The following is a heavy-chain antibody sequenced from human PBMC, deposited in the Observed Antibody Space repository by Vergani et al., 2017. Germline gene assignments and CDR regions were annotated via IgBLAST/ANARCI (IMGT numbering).Heavy chain of an antibody. D-gene: IGHD5-24*01. J-gene: IGHJ4*02. CDR2: ISGSGVSA. Sequence: EVQLLESGGGLVQPGGSLRLTCAASEFTFSNYAMNWVRQAPGKGLEWVSGISGSGVSAYYTDSGKGRFTISKDISKNTLYLQMNSLRGDDTAVYYCARETRDTPSSLDYWGQGTLVTVSS. CDR1: EFTFSNYA. CDR3: ARETRDTPSSLDY. V-gene: IGHV3-23*01.